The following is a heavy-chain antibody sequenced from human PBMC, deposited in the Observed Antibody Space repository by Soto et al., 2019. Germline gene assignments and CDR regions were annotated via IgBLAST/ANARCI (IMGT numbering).Heavy chain of an antibody. V-gene: IGHV5-10-1*01. D-gene: IGHD2-21*02. CDR3: ARQNCGGDCYVEY. Sequence: GDSLKITCMGSGYTFTSSSIRWVRQMPWKGLEWMARIDPSDSYTNYSPSFQGHVTISADKSISTADLQWSSLKASDTAMYYCARQNCGGDCYVEYWGKGNMVIASP. CDR1: GYTFTSSS. J-gene: IGHJ4*02. CDR2: IDPSDSYT.